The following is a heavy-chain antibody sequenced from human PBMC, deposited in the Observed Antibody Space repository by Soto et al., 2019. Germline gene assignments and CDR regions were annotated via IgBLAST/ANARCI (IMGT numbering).Heavy chain of an antibody. V-gene: IGHV4-34*01. Sequence: SETLSLTCAVYGGSFSGYYWSWIRQPPGKGLEWIGEFNHSGSTNYNPSLKSRVTISVDTSKNQFSLKLSSVTAADTADYYCARGGYYDGAFDIWGQGTMVTVSS. J-gene: IGHJ3*02. CDR1: GGSFSGYY. CDR3: ARGGYYDGAFDI. CDR2: FNHSGST. D-gene: IGHD3-22*01.